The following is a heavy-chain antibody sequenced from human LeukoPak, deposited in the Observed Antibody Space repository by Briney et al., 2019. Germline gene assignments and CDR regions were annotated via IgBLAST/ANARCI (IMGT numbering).Heavy chain of an antibody. J-gene: IGHJ4*02. CDR1: GGSISSGGYY. Sequence: SQTLSLTCTVSGGSISSGGYYWSWIRQHPGKGLEWIGYIYYSGSTYYNPSLKSRVTISVDTSKNQFSLKLSSVTAADTAVYYCARFAYCGGHCWYYFDYWGQGSLVTVSS. D-gene: IGHD2-21*02. V-gene: IGHV4-31*03. CDR2: IYYSGST. CDR3: ARFAYCGGHCWYYFDY.